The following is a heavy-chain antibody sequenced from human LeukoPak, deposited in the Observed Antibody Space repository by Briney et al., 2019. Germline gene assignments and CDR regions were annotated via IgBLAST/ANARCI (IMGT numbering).Heavy chain of an antibody. CDR2: INHSGST. V-gene: IGHV4-34*01. Sequence: PSETLSLTCAVYGGSFSGYYWSWIRQPPGKGLEWIGEINHSGSTNYNPSLKSRVTISVDTSKNQFSLKLSSVTAADTAVYYCARGWDENWDAFDYWGQGTLVTVSS. D-gene: IGHD1-1*01. J-gene: IGHJ4*02. CDR1: GGSFSGYY. CDR3: ARGWDENWDAFDY.